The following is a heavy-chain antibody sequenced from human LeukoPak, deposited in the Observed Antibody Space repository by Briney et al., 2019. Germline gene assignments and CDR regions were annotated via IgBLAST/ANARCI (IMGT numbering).Heavy chain of an antibody. CDR3: ASINYGSGSYYKNPHWFDP. CDR2: ISWNSGSI. Sequence: GRSLRLSCAASGFTFDDYAMHWVRQAPGKGLEWVSGISWNSGSIGYADSVKGRFTISRDNAKNSLYLQMNSLRAEDTAVYYCASINYGSGSYYKNPHWFDPWGQGTLVTVSS. CDR1: GFTFDDYA. D-gene: IGHD3-10*01. V-gene: IGHV3-9*01. J-gene: IGHJ5*02.